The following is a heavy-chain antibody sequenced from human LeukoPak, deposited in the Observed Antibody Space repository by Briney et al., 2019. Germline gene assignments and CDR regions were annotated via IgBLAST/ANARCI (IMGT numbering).Heavy chain of an antibody. V-gene: IGHV4-38-2*01. D-gene: IGHD6-19*01. CDR1: GYSIGSGYY. CDR2: IYHSGST. J-gene: IGHJ3*02. Sequence: PSETLSLTWAVSGYSIGSGYYWGWIRQPPGKGLEWIGSIYHSGSTYYNPSLKSRVTISVDTSKNQFSLKLSSVTAADTAVYYCASFTTAVAATLGAFDIWGQGTMVTVSS. CDR3: ASFTTAVAATLGAFDI.